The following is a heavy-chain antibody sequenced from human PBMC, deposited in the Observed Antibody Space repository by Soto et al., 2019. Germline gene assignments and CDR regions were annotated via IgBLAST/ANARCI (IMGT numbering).Heavy chain of an antibody. CDR3: LEVAGPPHNWLDS. V-gene: IGHV1-18*04. CDR1: GDILTTYA. CDR2: ISAYNGNT. Sequence: VQLVQSGAEVKKPGASVKVSCKASGDILTTYAITWVRQAPGKGLEWMGWISAYNGNTNYAQKFQGRVAMTTDTSTGTVYMELRSLMSDDTAVYYCLEVAGPPHNWLDSWGQGTLVTVSS. D-gene: IGHD6-19*01. J-gene: IGHJ5*01.